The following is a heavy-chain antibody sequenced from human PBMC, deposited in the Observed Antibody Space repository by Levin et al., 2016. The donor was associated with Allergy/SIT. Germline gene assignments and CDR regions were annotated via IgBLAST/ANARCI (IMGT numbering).Heavy chain of an antibody. V-gene: IGHV3-30*03. Sequence: GGSLRLSCEGSGFTFGDYGMHWVRQAPGKALEWVAVTSWDGSNRYYGDSVKGRFTISRDNSKNTLYLQMNSLSPEDSAVYYCVRGREQYTMITEYWGQGTRVIVSS. D-gene: IGHD3-22*01. CDR3: VRGREQYTMITEY. CDR2: TSWDGSNR. J-gene: IGHJ4*02. CDR1: GFTFGDYG.